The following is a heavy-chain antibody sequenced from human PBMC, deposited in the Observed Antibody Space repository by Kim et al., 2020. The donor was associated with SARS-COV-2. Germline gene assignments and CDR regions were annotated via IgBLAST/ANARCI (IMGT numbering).Heavy chain of an antibody. Sequence: GGSLRLSCAASGFTFDDHGMSWVRQAPGKGLEWVSGINWNGASSGYADSVKGRFTISRDNAKNSLYLQMHTLRVEDTAFYYCVRASSRWSASGFGPWGQGTLVTVSS. D-gene: IGHD6-13*01. J-gene: IGHJ5*02. V-gene: IGHV3-20*04. CDR2: INWNGASS. CDR1: GFTFDDHG. CDR3: VRASSRWSASGFGP.